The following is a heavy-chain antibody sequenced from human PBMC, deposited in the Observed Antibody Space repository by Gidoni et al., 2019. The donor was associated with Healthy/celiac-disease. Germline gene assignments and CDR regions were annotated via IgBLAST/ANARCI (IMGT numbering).Heavy chain of an antibody. CDR2: ISYDGSNK. J-gene: IGHJ6*02. CDR3: AKDHSYQLFLYYYYYGMDV. D-gene: IGHD2-21*01. CDR1: GFTFSSYG. Sequence: QVQLVESGGGVVQPGRSLRLPCAASGFTFSSYGMHWVRQAPGKGLEWVAVISYDGSNKYYADSVKGRFTISRDNSKNTLYLQMNSLRAEDTAVYYCAKDHSYQLFLYYYYYGMDVWGQGTTVTVSS. V-gene: IGHV3-30*18.